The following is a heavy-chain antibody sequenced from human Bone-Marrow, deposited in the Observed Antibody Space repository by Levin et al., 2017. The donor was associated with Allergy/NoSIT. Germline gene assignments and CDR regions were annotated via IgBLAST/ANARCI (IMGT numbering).Heavy chain of an antibody. J-gene: IGHJ3*01. CDR2: ISSDGSYQ. D-gene: IGHD3-22*01. V-gene: IGHV3-30*18. CDR3: AKDHYYESTGPPPF. Sequence: GESLKISCVASGFTFSRFGIHWVRQAPGKGLEWVTIISSDGSYQYYADSVKGRFTISRDNTKNTVFLRMNSLRPEDTAMYYCAKDHYYESTGPPPFWGQGTMVIVSS. CDR1: GFTFSRFG.